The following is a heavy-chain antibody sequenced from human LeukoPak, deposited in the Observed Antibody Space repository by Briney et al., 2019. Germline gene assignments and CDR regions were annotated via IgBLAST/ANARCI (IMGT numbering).Heavy chain of an antibody. V-gene: IGHV3-7*01. Sequence: GGSLRLSCAASGFTLSSYWMSWVRQAPGKGLEWVANIKQDGSEKYYVDSVKGRFTISRDNAKNSLYLQMNSLRAEDTAVYYCARDQIAWGSGGLDWFDPWGQGTVVTVSS. CDR2: IKQDGSEK. J-gene: IGHJ5*02. CDR3: ARDQIAWGSGGLDWFDP. D-gene: IGHD3-10*01. CDR1: GFTLSSYW.